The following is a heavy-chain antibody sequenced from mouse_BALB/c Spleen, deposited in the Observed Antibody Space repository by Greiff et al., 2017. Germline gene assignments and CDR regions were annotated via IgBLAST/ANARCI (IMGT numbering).Heavy chain of an antibody. CDR3: ARRGYYGMYFDV. Sequence: EVQLQQSGAELVKPGASVKLSCTASGFNIKDTYMHWVKQRPEQGLEWIGRIDPANGNTKYDPKFQGKATITADTSSNTAYLQLSSLTSEDTAVYCCARRGYYGMYFDVWGAGTTVTVSS. D-gene: IGHD1-1*01. J-gene: IGHJ1*01. CDR2: IDPANGNT. CDR1: GFNIKDTY. V-gene: IGHV14-3*02.